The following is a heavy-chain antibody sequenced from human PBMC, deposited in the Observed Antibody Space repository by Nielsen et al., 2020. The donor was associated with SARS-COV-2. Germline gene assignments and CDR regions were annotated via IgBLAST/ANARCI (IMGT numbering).Heavy chain of an antibody. J-gene: IGHJ3*02. CDR2: IYYTGST. V-gene: IGHV4-59*08. Sequence: SETLSLTCTVSGGSIRGYYWTWIRQPPGKGLEWIGYIYYTGSTNYNPSLKSRVTMSVDTSKNQFSLKLRSVTAADTAVYFCATAVGATSSHDAFDIWGQGTMVTVSS. CDR1: GGSIRGYY. D-gene: IGHD1-26*01. CDR3: ATAVGATSSHDAFDI.